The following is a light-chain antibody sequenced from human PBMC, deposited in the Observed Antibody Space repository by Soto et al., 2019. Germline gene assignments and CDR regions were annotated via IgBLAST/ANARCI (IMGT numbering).Light chain of an antibody. Sequence: EIVLTQSPGTLSLSPGERATLSCRASQTVSSSDLAWYQQKPGQAPRLLISGASTRAAGIPDRFSGSGSGTDFTLTISSLEPEDFAVYYCQQYGKLPITFGQGTRLEIK. J-gene: IGKJ5*01. CDR3: QQYGKLPIT. CDR2: GAS. CDR1: QTVSSSD. V-gene: IGKV3-20*01.